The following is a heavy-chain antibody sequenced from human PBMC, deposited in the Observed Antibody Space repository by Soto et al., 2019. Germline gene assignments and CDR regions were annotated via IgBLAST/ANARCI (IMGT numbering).Heavy chain of an antibody. D-gene: IGHD2-8*02. CDR2: IYYSGST. CDR1: GGSFSGYY. J-gene: IGHJ4*02. CDR3: ARDKITGLFDY. Sequence: PSETLSLTCAVYGGSFSGYYWTWIRQPPGKGLEWIGYIYYSGSTYYNPSLKSRVTISVDTSKNQFSLKLTSVTAADTAVYYCARDKITGLFDYWGQGSLVTVSS. V-gene: IGHV4-34*01.